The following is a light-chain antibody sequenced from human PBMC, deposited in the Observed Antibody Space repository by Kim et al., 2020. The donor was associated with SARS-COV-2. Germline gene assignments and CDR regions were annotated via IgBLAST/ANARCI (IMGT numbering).Light chain of an antibody. CDR1: KLGDKY. J-gene: IGLJ1*01. Sequence: SYELTQPPSVSVSPGQTASITCSGDKLGDKYACWYQQKPGQSPVLVIYQDSKRPSGIPERFSGSNSGNTATLTISGIQAMDEADYYCQAWDSSTPSVFGT. CDR2: QDS. CDR3: QAWDSSTPSV. V-gene: IGLV3-1*01.